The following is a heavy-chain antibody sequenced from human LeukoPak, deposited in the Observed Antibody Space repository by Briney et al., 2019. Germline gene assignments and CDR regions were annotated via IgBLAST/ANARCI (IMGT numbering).Heavy chain of an antibody. CDR2: IYYSGST. CDR3: ARHLSYYDTSGYRYADAFDI. V-gene: IGHV4-61*08. D-gene: IGHD3-22*01. J-gene: IGHJ3*02. Sequence: SQTLSLTCAVSGGSISSGGYYWNWIRQPPGKGLEWIGYIYYSGSTNYNSSLKSRVTISVDTSKNQFSLKLSSVTAADTAVYYCARHLSYYDTSGYRYADAFDIWGQGTMVTVSS. CDR1: GGSISSGGYY.